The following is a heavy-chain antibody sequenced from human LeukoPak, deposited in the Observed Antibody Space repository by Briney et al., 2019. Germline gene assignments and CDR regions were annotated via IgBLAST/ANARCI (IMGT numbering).Heavy chain of an antibody. CDR1: GYTFTGYY. J-gene: IGHJ5*02. D-gene: IGHD3-22*01. CDR3: ARGRKYYYDSSGSNWFDP. CDR2: MNPNSGGT. Sequence: ASVKVSCKASGYTFTGYYMHWVRQAPGQGLEWMGWMNPNSGGTNYAQKLQGRVTMTTDTSTSTAYMELRSLRSDDTAVYYCARGRKYYYDSSGSNWFDPWGQGTLVTVSS. V-gene: IGHV1-2*02.